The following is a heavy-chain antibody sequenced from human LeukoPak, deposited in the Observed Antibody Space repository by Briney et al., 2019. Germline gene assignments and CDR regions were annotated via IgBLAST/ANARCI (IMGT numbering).Heavy chain of an antibody. Sequence: GGSLRLSCAASGFTFSSYGMHWVRQAPGKGLEWVAVIWYDGSNKYYTDSVKGRFTISRDNSKNTLYLQMNSLRTEDTAVYYCAKDSYYYYIDVWGKGTTVTVSS. CDR3: AKDSYYYYIDV. V-gene: IGHV3-30*02. CDR2: IWYDGSNK. CDR1: GFTFSSYG. J-gene: IGHJ6*03.